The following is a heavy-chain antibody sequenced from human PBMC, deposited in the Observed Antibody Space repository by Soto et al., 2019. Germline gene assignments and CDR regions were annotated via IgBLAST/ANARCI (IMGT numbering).Heavy chain of an antibody. CDR1: GFTVSSNY. D-gene: IGHD3-22*01. V-gene: IGHV3-66*01. J-gene: IGHJ4*02. CDR3: AREQYYYDSSGYD. Sequence: EVQLVESEGGLVQPGGSLRLSCAASGFTVSSNYMSWVRQAPGKGLEWVSVIYSGGSTYYADSVKGRFTISRDNSKNTLYLQMNSLRAEDTAVYYCAREQYYYDSSGYDWGQGTLVTVSS. CDR2: IYSGGST.